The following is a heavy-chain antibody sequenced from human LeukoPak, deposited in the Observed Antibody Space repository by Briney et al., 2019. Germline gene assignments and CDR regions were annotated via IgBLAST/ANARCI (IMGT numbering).Heavy chain of an antibody. D-gene: IGHD1-26*01. CDR1: RYSFTSYW. CDR3: ARAGATSKMVYYYYGMDV. J-gene: IGHJ6*02. CDR2: IYPGDSDT. Sequence: GESLKISCKGSRYSFTSYWIGWVRQMPGKGLEWMGIIYPGDSDTRYSPSFQGQVTISADKSISTAYQQWSSLKASDTAMYYCARAGATSKMVYYYYGMDVWGQGTTVTVSS. V-gene: IGHV5-51*01.